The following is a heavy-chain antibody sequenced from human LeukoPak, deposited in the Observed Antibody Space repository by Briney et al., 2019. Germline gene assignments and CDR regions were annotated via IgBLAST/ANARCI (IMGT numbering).Heavy chain of an antibody. Sequence: SETLSLTCTASGGSISSSSYYWGWIRQPPGKGLEWIGSIYYSGSTYYNPSLKSRVTISVDTSKNQFSLKLSSVTAADTAVYYCARRVRGVIIAYNWFDPWGQGTLVTVSS. J-gene: IGHJ5*02. V-gene: IGHV4-39*01. CDR1: GGSISSSSYY. D-gene: IGHD3-10*01. CDR3: ARRVRGVIIAYNWFDP. CDR2: IYYSGST.